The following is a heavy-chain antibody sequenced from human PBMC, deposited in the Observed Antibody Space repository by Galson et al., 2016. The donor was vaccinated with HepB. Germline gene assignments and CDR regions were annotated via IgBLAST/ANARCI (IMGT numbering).Heavy chain of an antibody. V-gene: IGHV3-30*04. D-gene: IGHD3-3*01. Sequence: SLRLSCAVSGFTYGIHWVRQAPGKGLEWVAAISNDESRKDYADSVKGRFINSRDTSKNTLYLQMNSLRSEDTAVYYCASDMNNFDFLGGPFDYWGQGTLVTVSS. CDR1: GFTYG. J-gene: IGHJ4*02. CDR2: ISNDESRK. CDR3: ASDMNNFDFLGGPFDY.